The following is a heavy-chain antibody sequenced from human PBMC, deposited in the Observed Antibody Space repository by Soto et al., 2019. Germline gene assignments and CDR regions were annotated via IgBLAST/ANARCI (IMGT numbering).Heavy chain of an antibody. CDR2: IIPIFGTA. D-gene: IGHD2-2*01. CDR1: GGTFSSYA. J-gene: IGHJ5*02. Sequence: ASVKVSCKASGGTFSSYAISWVRQAPGQGLEWMGGIIPIFGTANYAQKFQGRATITADESTSTAYMELSSLRSEDTAVYYCASGHCSSTSCHPVSWFDPWGQGTLVTVSS. V-gene: IGHV1-69*13. CDR3: ASGHCSSTSCHPVSWFDP.